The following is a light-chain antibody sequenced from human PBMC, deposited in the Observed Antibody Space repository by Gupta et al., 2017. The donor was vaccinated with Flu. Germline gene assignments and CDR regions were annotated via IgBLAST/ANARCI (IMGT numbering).Light chain of an antibody. CDR1: QNINSF. V-gene: IGKV1-5*03. CDR2: KAS. CDR3: QHYDTYTPWT. Sequence: DIQMTQSPSTLSASIGDRVTITCRASQNINSFLAWYQQKLEKAPKLLIYKASTLQSGVPSRFSGSGSGTEFTLTISSLQPDDLATYYCQHYDTYTPWTFGQGTKVEIK. J-gene: IGKJ1*01.